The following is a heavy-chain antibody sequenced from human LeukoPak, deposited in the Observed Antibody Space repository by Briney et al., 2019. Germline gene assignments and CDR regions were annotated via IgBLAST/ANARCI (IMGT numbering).Heavy chain of an antibody. Sequence: SDTLSLTCTVSGRSISIGNYHWPWIRKPPGKGPEWIGSMFYNGITYYNPSRKNRVIISVDTSKNQFSLKVTPVTAADTAVYYCARHPTRGDVYDHLDYWGQGTLVTVSS. CDR1: GRSISIGNYH. J-gene: IGHJ4*02. V-gene: IGHV4-39*01. CDR2: MFYNGIT. D-gene: IGHD5/OR15-5a*01. CDR3: ARHPTRGDVYDHLDY.